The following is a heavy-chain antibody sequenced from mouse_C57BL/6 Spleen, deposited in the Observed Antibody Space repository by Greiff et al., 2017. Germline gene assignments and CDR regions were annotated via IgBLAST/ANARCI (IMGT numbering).Heavy chain of an antibody. V-gene: IGHV2-2*01. D-gene: IGHD2-5*01. J-gene: IGHJ1*03. CDR1: GFSLTSYG. CDR2: IWSGGST. CDR3: ARPYYSNYEVYFGV. Sequence: QVQLKESGPGLVQPSQSLSITCTVSGFSLTSYGVHWVRQSPGKGLEWLGVIWSGGSTDYNAAFISKLSISQDNSKSQVFFKRNRLQSDDTAIYYCARPYYSNYEVYFGVRGTGTTVTVSS.